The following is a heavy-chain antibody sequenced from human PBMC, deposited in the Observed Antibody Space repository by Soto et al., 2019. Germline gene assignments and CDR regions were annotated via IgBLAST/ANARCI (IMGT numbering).Heavy chain of an antibody. Sequence: ASVKVSCKVSGYTLTELSMHWVRQAPGKGREWMGGFDPEDGETIYAQKFQGRVTMTEDTSTDTAYMELSSLRSEDTAVYYCATLFYDSSGGAANHYYYYGMDVWGQGXTVTVYS. V-gene: IGHV1-24*01. J-gene: IGHJ6*02. D-gene: IGHD3-22*01. CDR1: GYTLTELS. CDR2: FDPEDGET. CDR3: ATLFYDSSGGAANHYYYYGMDV.